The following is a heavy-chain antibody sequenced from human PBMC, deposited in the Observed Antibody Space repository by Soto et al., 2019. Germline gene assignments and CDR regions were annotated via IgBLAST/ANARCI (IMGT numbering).Heavy chain of an antibody. CDR2: INHSGST. J-gene: IGHJ4*02. V-gene: IGHV4-34*01. CDR1: GGSFSGYY. Sequence: PSETLSLTCAVYGGSFSGYYWSWIRQPPGKGLEWIGEINHSGSTNYNPSLKSRVTISVDTSKNQFSLKLSSVTAADTAVYYCARGRRYCSSTSCYAGYDYVWGSYRSSYYFDYWGQGTLVTVSS. CDR3: ARGRRYCSSTSCYAGYDYVWGSYRSSYYFDY. D-gene: IGHD3-16*02.